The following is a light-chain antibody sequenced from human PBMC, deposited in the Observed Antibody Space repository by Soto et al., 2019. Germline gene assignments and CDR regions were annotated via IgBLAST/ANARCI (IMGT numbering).Light chain of an antibody. V-gene: IGLV7-46*01. CDR1: TGSVTSGHY. CDR2: DTS. CDR3: LLSYSAARRV. J-gene: IGLJ2*01. Sequence: QAVVTQEPSLTVSPGGTVTLTCGSSTGSVTSGHYPYWFQQKPGQAPRTLIYDTSNTLSWTPARFSGSLLGDKAALTLSGAQAEDEAVYYCLLSYSAARRVFGGGTQLTVL.